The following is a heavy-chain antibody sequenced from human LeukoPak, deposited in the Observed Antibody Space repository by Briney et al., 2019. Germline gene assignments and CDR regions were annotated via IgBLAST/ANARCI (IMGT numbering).Heavy chain of an antibody. CDR3: ARLYYDSRGYYWFDR. CDR2: IHHSGST. J-gene: IGHJ5*02. V-gene: IGHV4-39*01. Sequence: SETLSLTCTVSGGSIISTSFYWGWIRQPPGKGLAWLGSIHHSGSTYDNPSLKSRVTISVDRSKNQFSLKLSSVTAADTAVYYCARLYYDSRGYYWFDRWGQGTLVTVSS. CDR1: GGSIISTSFY. D-gene: IGHD3-22*01.